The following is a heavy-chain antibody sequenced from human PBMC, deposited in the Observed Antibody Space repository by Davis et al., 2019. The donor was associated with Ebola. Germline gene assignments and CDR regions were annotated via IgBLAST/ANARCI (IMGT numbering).Heavy chain of an antibody. D-gene: IGHD2-2*01. CDR2: ISSTSSFM. V-gene: IGHV3-48*01. CDR1: GFTFSSYS. CDR3: AREGKYRDESRTFDY. Sequence: GESLKISCAASGFTFSSYSMNWVRQAPGKGLEWVSYISSTSSFMFYADSVKGRSTISRDNAKNTLYLQMNSLRADDTAVYYCAREGKYRDESRTFDYWGQGTLVTVSS. J-gene: IGHJ4*02.